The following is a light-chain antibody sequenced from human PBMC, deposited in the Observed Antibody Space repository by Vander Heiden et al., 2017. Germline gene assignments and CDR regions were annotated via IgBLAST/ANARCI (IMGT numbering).Light chain of an antibody. CDR1: QSISSW. CDR2: KAS. J-gene: IGKJ1*01. Sequence: DIQMTQSPSTLSASVGERVTITCWASQSISSWLAWYQQKPGKAPKLLIHKASRWESGVPSRFSGSGSGTEFTLTSSSRQHDDFAIYYCQQDNSLWTFGQGTKVEIK. V-gene: IGKV1-5*03. CDR3: QQDNSLWT.